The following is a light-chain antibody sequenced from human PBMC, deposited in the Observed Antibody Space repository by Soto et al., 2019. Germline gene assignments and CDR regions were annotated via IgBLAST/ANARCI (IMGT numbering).Light chain of an antibody. V-gene: IGLV2-14*03. CDR3: TSYTSSITSV. CDR1: RSDVGGYNY. J-gene: IGLJ1*01. Sequence: QSVLTQPASVSGSPGQSITISCTGTRSDVGGYNYVSWYQQHPGKAPKLMIYDVSNRPSGVSSRFSGSKSGNTASLTISGLQPEDEADYYCTSYTSSITSVFGTGTKATVL. CDR2: DVS.